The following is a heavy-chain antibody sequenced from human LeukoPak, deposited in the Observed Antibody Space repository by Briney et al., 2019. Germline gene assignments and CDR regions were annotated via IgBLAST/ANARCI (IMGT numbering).Heavy chain of an antibody. CDR3: AKANWVSNADAVW. J-gene: IGHJ4*02. D-gene: IGHD1-1*01. CDR2: IRGGGET. CDR1: GFSFSAYA. Sequence: GGSLRLSCAASGFSFSAYAMSRVRQAPARGPEWVSRIRGGGETFYADFAKGRFTLSRDDSRNTVYLQLNNLRVEDTAIYYCAKANWVSNADAVWWGQGTQVTVSS. V-gene: IGHV3-23*01.